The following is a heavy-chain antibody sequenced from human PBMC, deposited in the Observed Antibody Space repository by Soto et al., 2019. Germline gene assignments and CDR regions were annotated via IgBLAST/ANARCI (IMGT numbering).Heavy chain of an antibody. CDR2: ISGCGGSA. CDR3: AKADGQQWLIPHLDN. CDR1: GFNFKKFA. D-gene: IGHD6-19*01. V-gene: IGHV3-23*01. Sequence: EVQLLESGGGVVQPGGSLRLSCVASGFNFKKFAMPGVRRPAGEGWEWVSGISGCGGSASYADSVKGRFSIARDDSKNTVSLQLNSLRVEDTAQYYCAKADGQQWLIPHLDNWGQGTLVTVS. J-gene: IGHJ4*02.